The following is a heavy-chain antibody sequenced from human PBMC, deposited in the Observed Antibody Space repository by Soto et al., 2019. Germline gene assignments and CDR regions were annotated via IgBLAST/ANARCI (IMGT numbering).Heavy chain of an antibody. D-gene: IGHD1-1*01. V-gene: IGHV7-4-1*01. CDR1: GYTFTSYA. J-gene: IGHJ4*02. CDR2: INTNTGNP. CDR3: ASHTNWNDGYFDY. Sequence: ASVKVSCKASGYTFTSYAMNWVRQAPGQGLEWMGWINTNTGNPTYAQGFTGRFVFSLDSSVSTAYLQICSLKAEDTAVYYCASHTNWNDGYFDYWGQGTLVTVSS.